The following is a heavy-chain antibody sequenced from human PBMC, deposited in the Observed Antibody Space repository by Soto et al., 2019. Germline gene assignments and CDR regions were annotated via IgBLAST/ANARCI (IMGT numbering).Heavy chain of an antibody. V-gene: IGHV3-23*01. D-gene: IGHD3-3*01. CDR2: IGGSGGST. Sequence: RRALRLSCAASGFTFSSYAMSWVRQAAGKGLELVSAIGGSGGSTYYAASVKGRFTISRDNSKNTLYLQMNSLRAEDTAVYYCAKDKNYDFWSGSLEYWGQGTLVTVSS. CDR1: GFTFSSYA. CDR3: AKDKNYDFWSGSLEY. J-gene: IGHJ4*02.